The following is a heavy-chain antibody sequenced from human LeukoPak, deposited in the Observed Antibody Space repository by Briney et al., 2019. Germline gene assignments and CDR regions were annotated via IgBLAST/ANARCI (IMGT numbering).Heavy chain of an antibody. V-gene: IGHV3-72*01. CDR2: IRDKGNRYTT. CDR3: ARVCNTIACYGGNFDY. J-gene: IGHJ4*02. D-gene: IGHD2-2*01. CDR1: GFTLSDHY. Sequence: GSLRPPWAASGFTLSDHYMDWVRQAPGKGLEWVGRIRDKGNRYTTEYAASAKGRFTISTDDAKKSLYLQMNSLKTEDTAMYYCARVCNTIACYGGNFDYWGQGTLVTVSS.